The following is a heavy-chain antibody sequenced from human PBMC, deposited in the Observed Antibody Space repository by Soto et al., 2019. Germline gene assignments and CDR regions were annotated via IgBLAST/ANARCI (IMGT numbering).Heavy chain of an antibody. CDR1: GFIFSGYA. D-gene: IGHD3-9*01. J-gene: IGHJ4*02. CDR2: ISYDGNTQ. Sequence: GGSLRLSCAASGFIFSGYAMHLVRQAPGKGLEWVAVISYDGNTQYYADSVKGRFTVSRDNSNNMLYVQMNNLRDEDTAMYYCAKETNAYEINFWGQGTLVTVSS. V-gene: IGHV3-30-3*01. CDR3: AKETNAYEINF.